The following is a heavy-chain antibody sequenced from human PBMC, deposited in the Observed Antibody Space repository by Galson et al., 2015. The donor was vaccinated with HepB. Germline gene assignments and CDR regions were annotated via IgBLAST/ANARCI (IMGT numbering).Heavy chain of an antibody. V-gene: IGHV1-18*01. CDR1: GYTFTSYG. CDR2: ISAYNGNT. J-gene: IGHJ4*02. CDR3: ARDAHYYDSSGYYYRDY. D-gene: IGHD3-22*01. Sequence: SVKVSCKASGYTFTSYGISWVRQAPGQGLEWMGWISAYNGNTNYAQKLQGRVTMTTDTSTSTAYMELRSLRSDDTAVYYCARDAHYYDSSGYYYRDYWGQGTLVTVSS.